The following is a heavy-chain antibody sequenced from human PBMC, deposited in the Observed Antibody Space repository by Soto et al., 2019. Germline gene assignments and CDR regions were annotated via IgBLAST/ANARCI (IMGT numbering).Heavy chain of an antibody. CDR2: IYHSGNT. CDR3: ARGNFGYDY. D-gene: IGHD1-7*01. J-gene: IGHJ4*02. CDR1: SGPITSCDYY. Sequence: SETLSLTCTVCSGPITSCDYYWSWIRQHPGKGLEWLGHIYHSGNTYYNPSLKSRMTMSVDTSTNQFSLNLSSVTAADTAVYYCARGNFGYDYWGQGAQVTVSS. V-gene: IGHV4-31*03.